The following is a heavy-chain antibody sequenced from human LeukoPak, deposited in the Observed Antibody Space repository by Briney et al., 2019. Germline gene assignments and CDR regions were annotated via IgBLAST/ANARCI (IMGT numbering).Heavy chain of an antibody. D-gene: IGHD3-22*01. CDR3: ARDYYDSSGFGAFDI. V-gene: IGHV4-59*01. CDR1: GGPISSYY. J-gene: IGHJ3*02. Sequence: SETLSLTCTVSGGPISSYYWSWIRQPPGKGLEWIGYIYYSGTTNYNPSLKSRVTMSVDTSKNQFSLKLNSVTAADTAVYYCARDYYDSSGFGAFDIWGQGTMVTVSS. CDR2: IYYSGTT.